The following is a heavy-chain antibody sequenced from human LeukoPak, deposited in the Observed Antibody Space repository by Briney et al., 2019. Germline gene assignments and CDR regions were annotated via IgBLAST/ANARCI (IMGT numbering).Heavy chain of an antibody. V-gene: IGHV3-11*01. Sequence: GGSLRLSCAASGFTFSDYYMSWIRQAPGKGLEWVSYISSCGSTIYYADSVKGRFTISRDNAKNSLYLQMNSLRAEDTAVYYCARDHYDFWSGYYRYAFDIWGQGTMVTVSS. CDR1: GFTFSDYY. CDR2: ISSCGSTI. CDR3: ARDHYDFWSGYYRYAFDI. D-gene: IGHD3-3*01. J-gene: IGHJ3*02.